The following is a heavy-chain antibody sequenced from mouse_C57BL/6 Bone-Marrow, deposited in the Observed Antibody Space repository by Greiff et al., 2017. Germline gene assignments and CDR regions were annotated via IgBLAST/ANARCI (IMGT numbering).Heavy chain of an antibody. CDR3: ARCLLPDY. Sequence: EVQLQESGPVLVKPGASVKMSCKASGYTFTDYYMNWVKQSHGKSLEWIGVINPYNGGTSYNQKFKGKATLTVDTSSSTAYMELNSLTSEDSAVYYCARCLLPDYWGQGTTLTVSS. V-gene: IGHV1-19*01. CDR2: INPYNGGT. J-gene: IGHJ2*01. D-gene: IGHD1-1*01. CDR1: GYTFTDYY.